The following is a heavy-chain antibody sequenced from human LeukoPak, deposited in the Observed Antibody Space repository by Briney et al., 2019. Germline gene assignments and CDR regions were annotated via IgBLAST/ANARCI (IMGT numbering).Heavy chain of an antibody. CDR1: GFTFSSYG. CDR2: ISYDGSNK. Sequence: GGSLRLSCAASGFTFSSYGMHWVRQAPGKGLEWVAVISYDGSNKYYADSVKGRFTISRDNSKNTLYLQMNSLRAEDTAVYYCVKDRLGEAYGMDVWGEGTTVTVSS. V-gene: IGHV3-30*18. J-gene: IGHJ6*04. D-gene: IGHD3-10*01. CDR3: VKDRLGEAYGMDV.